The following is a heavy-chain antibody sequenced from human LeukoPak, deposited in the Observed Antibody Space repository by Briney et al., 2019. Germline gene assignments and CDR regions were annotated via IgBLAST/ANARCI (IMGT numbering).Heavy chain of an antibody. Sequence: ASETLSLTCTVSGGSVSSGGYCWVWIRQRPGKGLEWIGYIYYTGSTSYNPSLKSRLTIAVDTSKNQFSLKLSSETAADTAVYYCARPLNTVHDTFDVWGQGTMVTVSS. D-gene: IGHD4-11*01. CDR3: ARPLNTVHDTFDV. J-gene: IGHJ3*01. V-gene: IGHV4-31*03. CDR2: IYYTGST. CDR1: GGSVSSGGYC.